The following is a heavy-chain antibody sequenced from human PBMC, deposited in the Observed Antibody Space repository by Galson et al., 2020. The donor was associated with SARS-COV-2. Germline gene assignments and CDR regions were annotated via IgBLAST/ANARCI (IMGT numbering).Heavy chain of an antibody. CDR2: IYYSGRT. D-gene: IGHD6-13*01. Sequence: SETLSLTCTVSGGSISRSTYYWGWIRPPPGKGLQSIGTIYYSGRTYYSPSLKSRVTISLDTSKNQFSLNLSSVTDADTAVYYCARDYSSPPYAMDVWGQGTTVTVSS. CDR1: GGSISRSTYY. J-gene: IGHJ6*02. CDR3: ARDYSSPPYAMDV. V-gene: IGHV4-39*07.